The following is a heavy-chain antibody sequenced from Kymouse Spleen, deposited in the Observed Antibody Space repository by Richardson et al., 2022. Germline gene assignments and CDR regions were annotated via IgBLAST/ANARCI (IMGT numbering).Heavy chain of an antibody. J-gene: IGHJ6*02. Sequence: EVQLVESGGGLVQPGRSLRLSCAASGFTFDDYAMHWVRQAPGKGLEWVSGISWNSGSIGYADSVKGRFTISRDNAKNSLYLQMNSLRAEDTALYYCAKDDYYGSGSYYYYYYYGMDVWGQGTTVTVSS. CDR2: ISWNSGSI. D-gene: IGHD3-10*01. V-gene: IGHV3-9*01. CDR1: GFTFDDYA. CDR3: AKDDYYGSGSYYYYYYYGMDV.